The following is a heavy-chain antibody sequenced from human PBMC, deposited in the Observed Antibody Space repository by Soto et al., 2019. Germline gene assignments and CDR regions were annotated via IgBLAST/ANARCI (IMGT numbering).Heavy chain of an antibody. CDR1: GYTFINYH. J-gene: IGHJ4*02. D-gene: IGHD5-12*01. CDR3: AKSPRGEMATD. Sequence: QVQLVQPGGEVKKPGASVTVSCKASGYTFINYHITWVRQAPGQGLEWMAWINTYNGMTDYAQRFRGRVTMTRDTSTSTAYMELRNLGSDDTAVYFCAKSPRGEMATDWGQGTLVTVSS. CDR2: INTYNGMT. V-gene: IGHV1-18*01.